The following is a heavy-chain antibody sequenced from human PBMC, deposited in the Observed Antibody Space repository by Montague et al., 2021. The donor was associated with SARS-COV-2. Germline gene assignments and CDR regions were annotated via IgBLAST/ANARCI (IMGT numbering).Heavy chain of an antibody. Sequence: GSTYYAXSVKGRFTISRDNSKTTLYLQMNSLRAEDTAVYYCAREALPQGSCDYWVQGTLVTV. CDR3: AREALPQGSCDY. J-gene: IGHJ4*02. D-gene: IGHD1-14*01. V-gene: IGHV3-53*01. CDR2: GST.